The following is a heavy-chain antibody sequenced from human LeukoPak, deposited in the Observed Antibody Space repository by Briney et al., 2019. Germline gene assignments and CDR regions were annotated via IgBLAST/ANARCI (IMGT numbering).Heavy chain of an antibody. CDR2: LWSDGSNK. CDR1: GFTFSSYG. Sequence: GGSLRLSCAASGFTFSSYGMHWLRQAPGKGLEWVAVLWSDGSNKYYADSVKGRFTISRDNSKNTLYLQMNSLRAEDTAVFYCARDNFGFDYWGQGTLVTVSS. J-gene: IGHJ4*02. V-gene: IGHV3-33*01. CDR3: ARDNFGFDY. D-gene: IGHD1-20*01.